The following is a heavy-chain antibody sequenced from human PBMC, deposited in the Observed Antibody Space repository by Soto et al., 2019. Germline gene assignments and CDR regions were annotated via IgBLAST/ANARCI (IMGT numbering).Heavy chain of an antibody. CDR2: SNGRRGGP. Sequence: GGSLRLSCEASGFTFGAYVMTWVRQARGKGLEWVSSSNGRRGGPYYADAWKGRLTISRDHSKNTLYRQMSNPRGEDTAVYYSAKDLSSTGYKYFDCWGQGSLVTVSS. CDR3: AKDLSSTGYKYFDC. CDR1: GFTFGAYV. D-gene: IGHD3-9*01. J-gene: IGHJ4*02. V-gene: IGHV3-23*01.